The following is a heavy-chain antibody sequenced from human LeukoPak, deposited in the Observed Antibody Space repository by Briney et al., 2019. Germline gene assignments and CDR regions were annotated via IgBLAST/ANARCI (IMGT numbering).Heavy chain of an antibody. CDR1: GFTFSAYY. J-gene: IGHJ4*02. CDR3: ARVISGYLLDF. CDR2: ISSSIITK. D-gene: IGHD3-3*01. V-gene: IGHV3-11*01. Sequence: PGGSLRLSCAASGFTFSAYYMTWIRQAPGKGLEWVSYISSSIITKYYADSVKGRFTISRDNAKNSLYLQMNSLRAEDTAVYYCARVISGYLLDFWGQGTLVTVSS.